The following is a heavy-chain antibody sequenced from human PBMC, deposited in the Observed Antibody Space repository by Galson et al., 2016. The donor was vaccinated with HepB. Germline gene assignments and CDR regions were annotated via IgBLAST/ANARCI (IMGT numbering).Heavy chain of an antibody. V-gene: IGHV1-18*04. CDR1: GYTFTSYG. CDR2: ISAYNGNT. J-gene: IGHJ5*02. Sequence: SVKVSCKASGYTFTSYGVSWVRQAPGQGLEWMGWISAYNGNTNYAQNFQGRVTMTTDTSTSTAYMELRSLRSDDTAVYYCARDREIGQGWHYPWFDPWGQGTLVTVSS. D-gene: IGHD6-19*01. CDR3: ARDREIGQGWHYPWFDP.